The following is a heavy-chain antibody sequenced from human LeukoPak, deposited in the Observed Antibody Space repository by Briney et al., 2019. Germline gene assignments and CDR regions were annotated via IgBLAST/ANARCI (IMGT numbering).Heavy chain of an antibody. CDR3: ARDMAAGYYFDY. D-gene: IGHD6-13*01. CDR1: GFTFSSYG. CDR2: ISSSSSYI. V-gene: IGHV3-21*01. J-gene: IGHJ4*02. Sequence: PGGSLRLSCAASGFTFSSYGMSWVRQAPGKGLEWVSSISSSSSYIYYADSVKGRFTISRDNAKNSLYLQMNSLRAEDTAVYYCARDMAAGYYFDYWGQGTLVTVSS.